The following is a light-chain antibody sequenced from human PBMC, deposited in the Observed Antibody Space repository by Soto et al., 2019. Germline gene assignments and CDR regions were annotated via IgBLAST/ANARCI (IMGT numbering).Light chain of an antibody. V-gene: IGLV2-14*01. CDR1: SSDVGGYNY. Sequence: QSVLTQPASVSGSPGQLITISCTGTSSDVGGYNYVSWYQQHPGKAPKLMIYEVSNRPSGVSNRFSGSKSGHTASLTISGLQSEDEADYFCTSYTSSTTLDVFGTGTKVTVL. CDR3: TSYTSSTTLDV. CDR2: EVS. J-gene: IGLJ1*01.